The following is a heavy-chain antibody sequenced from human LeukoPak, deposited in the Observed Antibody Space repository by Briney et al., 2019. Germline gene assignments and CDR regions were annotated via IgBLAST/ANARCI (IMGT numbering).Heavy chain of an antibody. J-gene: IGHJ6*03. D-gene: IGHD3-9*01. CDR2: IKQDGSEK. V-gene: IGHV3-7*01. CDR1: GFTFSSYW. CDR3: ARSHVLRYFDWLSGSYYYYYYMDV. Sequence: GGSLRLSCAASGFTFSSYWMSWVRQAPGKGLEWVANIKQDGSEKYYVDSVKGRFTISRDNAKNSLYLQMNSLRAEDTAVYYCARSHVLRYFDWLSGSYYYYYYMDVWGKGTTVTVSS.